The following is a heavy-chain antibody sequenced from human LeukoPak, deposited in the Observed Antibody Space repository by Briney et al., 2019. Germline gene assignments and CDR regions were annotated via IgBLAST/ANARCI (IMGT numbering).Heavy chain of an antibody. CDR3: ARGAMATYYYYYYMDV. Sequence: GGSLRLSCAASGFTFSDYYMSWIRQAPGKGLEWVSYISSSGSTIYYADSVKGRFTISRDNAKNSLYLQMNSLRAEDTAVYYCARGAMATYYYYYYMDVWGKGTTVTISS. J-gene: IGHJ6*03. CDR1: GFTFSDYY. CDR2: ISSSGSTI. V-gene: IGHV3-11*04. D-gene: IGHD5-18*01.